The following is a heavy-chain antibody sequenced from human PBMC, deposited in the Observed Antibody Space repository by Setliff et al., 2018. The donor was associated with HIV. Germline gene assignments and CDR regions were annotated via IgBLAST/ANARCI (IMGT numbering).Heavy chain of an antibody. CDR1: GYTFTSYD. CDR3: ARGRYYYDSSGYRAFDI. D-gene: IGHD3-22*01. CDR2: MNPNSGNT. Sequence: PGASVKVSCKASGYTFTSYDINWVRQATGQGLEWMGWMNPNSGNTGYAQKFQGRVTMTRNTSISTAYMELSSLRSEDTAVYYCARGRYYYDSSGYRAFDIWGQGTMVTVSS. J-gene: IGHJ3*02. V-gene: IGHV1-8*02.